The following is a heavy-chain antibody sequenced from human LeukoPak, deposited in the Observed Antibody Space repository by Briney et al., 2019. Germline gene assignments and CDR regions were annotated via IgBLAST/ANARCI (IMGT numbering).Heavy chain of an antibody. V-gene: IGHV3-9*01. CDR2: LSWNGATV. CDR1: GFTFDDYA. J-gene: IGHJ4*02. D-gene: IGHD5-24*01. Sequence: GGSLRLSCAASGFTFDDYAMHWVRQAPGKGLEWVSGLSWNGATVDYADSVKGRFTISRDNTKNSLYLQMSSLKTEDTALYYCAKAYRRDGYNDFDYWGQGTLVTVSS. CDR3: AKAYRRDGYNDFDY.